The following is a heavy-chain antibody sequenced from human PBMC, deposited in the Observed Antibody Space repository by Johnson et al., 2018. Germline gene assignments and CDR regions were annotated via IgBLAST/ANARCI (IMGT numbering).Heavy chain of an antibody. V-gene: IGHV3-7*01. CDR1: GFTFSSYW. J-gene: IGHJ2*01. Sequence: QLVQSGGGLVQPGGSLRLSCAASGFTFSSYWMSWVRQAPGKGLEWVANMKQDGSEIYYVDSVKGRFTLSRDNAKNSLYLQMNSLRAEETAVYYCARVPSLLFWSFVLWGRGTLVTVSS. CDR2: MKQDGSEI. CDR3: ARVPSLLFWSFVL.